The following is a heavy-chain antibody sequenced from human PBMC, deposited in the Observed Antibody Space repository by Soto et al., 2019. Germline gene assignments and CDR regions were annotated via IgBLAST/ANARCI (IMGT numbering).Heavy chain of an antibody. Sequence: QVQLQQWGAGLLKPSETLSLTCAVYGGFVSSGSYYWSWIRQPPGKGLEWIGEMSHSGGTHFNPSLKSRVTISVDPSKNQFSLKMSSVTAADTALYYCARVERGTATTVVYAFDIWGPGTMVTVSS. CDR1: GGFVSSGSYY. CDR2: MSHSGGT. CDR3: ARVERGTATTVVYAFDI. D-gene: IGHD1-1*01. V-gene: IGHV4-34*01. J-gene: IGHJ3*02.